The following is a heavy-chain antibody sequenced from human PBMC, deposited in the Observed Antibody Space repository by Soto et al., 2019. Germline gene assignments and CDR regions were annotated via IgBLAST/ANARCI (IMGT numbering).Heavy chain of an antibody. J-gene: IGHJ6*02. CDR3: ARETTTLTTYYYYGMDV. CDR1: GFTFSSYG. Sequence: QVQLVESGGGVVQPGRSLRLSCAASGFTFSSYGMHWVRQAPGKGLEWVAVIWYDGSNKYYADSVKGRFTISRDNSKNTLYLQMNSLRAEDMAVYYCARETTTLTTYYYYGMDVWGQGTTVTVSS. CDR2: IWYDGSNK. V-gene: IGHV3-33*01. D-gene: IGHD1-1*01.